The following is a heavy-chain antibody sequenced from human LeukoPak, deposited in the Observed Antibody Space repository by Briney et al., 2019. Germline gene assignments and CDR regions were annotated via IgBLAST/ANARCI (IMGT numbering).Heavy chain of an antibody. V-gene: IGHV1-18*01. CDR1: GYTFTSYG. CDR3: ARDMILKVGATFDY. J-gene: IGHJ4*02. D-gene: IGHD1-26*01. CDR2: ISSYNGNT. Sequence: ASVKLSCKVSGYTFTSYGLSWVRQAPGQGLEWMGWISSYNGNTNYPQKLQGSVTMSTDTSTSTAYMELRRLRSDDTAVYYCARDMILKVGATFDYWGPGSLLTVSS.